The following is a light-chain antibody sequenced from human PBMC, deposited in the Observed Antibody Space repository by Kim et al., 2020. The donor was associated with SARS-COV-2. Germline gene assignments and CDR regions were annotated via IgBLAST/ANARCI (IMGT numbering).Light chain of an antibody. J-gene: IGKJ1*01. Sequence: LAPGERATLSCRASLSISSNYLAWYQQKPGQAPRLLIYGASIRASGIPDRFSDSGSGTDFTLTISRLEPEDFAVYYCQQYGSSETFGQGTKVDIK. CDR1: LSISSNY. CDR3: QQYGSSET. V-gene: IGKV3-20*01. CDR2: GAS.